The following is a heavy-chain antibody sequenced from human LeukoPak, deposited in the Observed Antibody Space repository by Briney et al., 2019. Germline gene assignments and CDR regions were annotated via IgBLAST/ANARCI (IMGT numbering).Heavy chain of an antibody. Sequence: ASVKVSCKASGYTFTSYAMHWVRQAPGQRLEWMGWINAGNGNTKYSQKFQGIVTITRDTSASTAYMELSSLRSEDTAVYYCARDKAAAGYYYYGMDVWGQGTTVTVSS. J-gene: IGHJ6*02. V-gene: IGHV1-3*01. D-gene: IGHD6-13*01. CDR3: ARDKAAAGYYYYGMDV. CDR1: GYTFTSYA. CDR2: INAGNGNT.